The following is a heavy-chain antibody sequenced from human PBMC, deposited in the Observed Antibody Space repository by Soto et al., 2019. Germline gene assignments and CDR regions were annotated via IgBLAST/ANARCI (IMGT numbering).Heavy chain of an antibody. CDR1: GFTFSNAW. CDR3: TTEQYSSGCMDV. V-gene: IGHV3-15*01. D-gene: IGHD6-19*01. CDR2: IKSKTDGGTT. Sequence: RLSCAASGFTFSNAWMSWVRQAPGKGLEWVGRIKSKTDGGTTDYAAPVKGRFTTSRDDSKNTLYLQMNSLKTEDTAVYYCTTEQYSSGCMDVWGQGTTVTVSS. J-gene: IGHJ6*02.